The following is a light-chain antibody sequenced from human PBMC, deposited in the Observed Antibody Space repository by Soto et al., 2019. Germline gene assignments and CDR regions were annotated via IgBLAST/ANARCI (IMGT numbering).Light chain of an antibody. V-gene: IGKV1-39*01. Sequence: DIQMTQSPSSMSASVGDRVTITCRASQSISAYLNWYQQKPGKAPKLLIYAASSLQSGVPSRFSGSGSGTDSTLTISSLQPEDFATYYCQESYSTPSVTFGPGTKVDIK. CDR3: QESYSTPSVT. J-gene: IGKJ3*01. CDR1: QSISAY. CDR2: AAS.